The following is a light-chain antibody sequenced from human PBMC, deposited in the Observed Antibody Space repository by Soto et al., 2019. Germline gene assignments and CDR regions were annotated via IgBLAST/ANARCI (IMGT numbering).Light chain of an antibody. CDR2: GAS. Sequence: EIVLTQSPGTLSLSPGERATLSCRASQSVSSSYLAWYQQKPGQAPRLLIYGASSRATGIPDRFSGSGSGTDVTLTISRLEPEEFAVYYCQQYGSSPLTFGQGTKVE. V-gene: IGKV3-20*01. CDR3: QQYGSSPLT. J-gene: IGKJ1*01. CDR1: QSVSSSY.